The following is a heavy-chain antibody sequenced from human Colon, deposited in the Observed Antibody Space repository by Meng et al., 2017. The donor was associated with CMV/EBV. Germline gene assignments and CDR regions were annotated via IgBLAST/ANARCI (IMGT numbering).Heavy chain of an antibody. J-gene: IGHJ4*02. CDR3: AISKASIPGRSGRYCFDF. CDR2: IYYSGST. Sequence: SETLSLTCNVSGGSITRSSFYWGWIRQPPGKGPEWIGSIYYSGSTQYNPPLKSRVTISVDTSKNQFSLTLSSVTAADTAVYYCAISKASIPGRSGRYCFDFWGQGTLVTVSS. CDR1: GGSITRSSFY. D-gene: IGHD6-6*01. V-gene: IGHV4-39*07.